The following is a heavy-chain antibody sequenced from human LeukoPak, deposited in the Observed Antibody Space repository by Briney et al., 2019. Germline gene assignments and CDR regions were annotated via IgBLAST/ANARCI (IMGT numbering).Heavy chain of an antibody. J-gene: IGHJ4*02. CDR3: ATAGQWRFDS. CDR2: LSPDGGTT. D-gene: IGHD6-19*01. Sequence: GGSLRLSCAASGFTFSSYWMHWVRQAPGKGLVWVSRLSPDGGTTDYSDSVRGRFTISRDNAKDTLYLQMNSLRADDTAVYYCATAGQWRFDSWGLGTLVTVSP. CDR1: GFTFSSYW. V-gene: IGHV3-74*01.